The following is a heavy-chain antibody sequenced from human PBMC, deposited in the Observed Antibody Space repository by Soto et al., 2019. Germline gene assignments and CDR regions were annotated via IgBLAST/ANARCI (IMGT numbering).Heavy chain of an antibody. CDR1: GFTFSSYA. D-gene: IGHD3-9*01. CDR2: ISYDGSNK. V-gene: IGHV3-30-3*01. Sequence: QVRLVESGGGVVQPGRSLRLSCAASGFTFSSYAMHWVRQAPGKGLEWVAVISYDGSNKYYADSVKGRFTISRDNSKNTLYLQMNSLRAEDTAVYYCARDFDWLGPLDYWGQGTLVTVSS. J-gene: IGHJ4*02. CDR3: ARDFDWLGPLDY.